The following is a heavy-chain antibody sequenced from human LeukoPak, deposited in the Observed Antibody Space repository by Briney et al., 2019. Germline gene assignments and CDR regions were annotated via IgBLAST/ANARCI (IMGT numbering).Heavy chain of an antibody. CDR2: IYSGGSS. CDR3: ARAATPDAFDI. Sequence: GGSLRLSCAASGFTVSSNYMSWVRQAPGKGLEWVSVIYSGGSSYYADSVNGRFTISRDNSKNTLYLQINSLRAEHTAVYYCARAATPDAFDIWGQGTMVTVSS. V-gene: IGHV3-53*01. D-gene: IGHD2-15*01. J-gene: IGHJ3*02. CDR1: GFTVSSNY.